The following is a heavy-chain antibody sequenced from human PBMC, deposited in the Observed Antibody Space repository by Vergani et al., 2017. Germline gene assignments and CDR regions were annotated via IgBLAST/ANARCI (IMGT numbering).Heavy chain of an antibody. Sequence: QVQLVESGGGVVQPGRSLRLSCAASGFTFSSYAMHWVRQAPGKGLEWVAVISYDGSNKYYADSVKGRFTISRDNSKNTLYLQMNSLRAEDTAVYFCAKRPAAGIDSWGQGTLVTVSS. D-gene: IGHD2-2*01. CDR2: ISYDGSNK. CDR3: AKRPAAGIDS. CDR1: GFTFSSYA. J-gene: IGHJ4*02. V-gene: IGHV3-30-3*02.